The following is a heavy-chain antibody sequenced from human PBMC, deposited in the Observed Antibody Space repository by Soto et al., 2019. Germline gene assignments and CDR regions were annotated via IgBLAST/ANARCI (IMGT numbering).Heavy chain of an antibody. CDR2: IIPIFGTA. V-gene: IGHV1-69*12. J-gene: IGHJ5*02. D-gene: IGHD3-22*01. CDR1: GGTFSSYA. Sequence: QVQLLQSGAEVKKPGSSVKVSCKASGGTFSSYAISWVRQAPGQGLEWMGGIIPIFGTANYAQKFQGRVTITADESTSTAYMELSSLRSEDTAAYYCARDSSPYYYDSSGSTNWFDPWGQGTLVTVSS. CDR3: ARDSSPYYYDSSGSTNWFDP.